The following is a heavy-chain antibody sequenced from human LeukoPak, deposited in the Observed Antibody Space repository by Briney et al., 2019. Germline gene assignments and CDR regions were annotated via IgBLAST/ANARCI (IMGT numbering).Heavy chain of an antibody. CDR2: IYYSGST. V-gene: IGHV4-59*01. CDR1: GGSISSYY. J-gene: IGHJ4*02. D-gene: IGHD6-19*01. CDR3: ASGGRGGSGWADFDY. Sequence: SETLSLTCTVSGGSISSYYWSWIRQPPGKGPEWIGYIYYSGSTNYNPSLKSRVTISVDTSKNQFSLKLSSVTAADTAVYYCASGGRGGSGWADFDYWGQGTLVTVSS.